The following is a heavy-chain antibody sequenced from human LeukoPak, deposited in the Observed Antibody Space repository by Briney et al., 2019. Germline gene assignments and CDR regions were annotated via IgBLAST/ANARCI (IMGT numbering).Heavy chain of an antibody. D-gene: IGHD3-22*01. V-gene: IGHV3-23*01. CDR3: AKARITMIVVVPFDY. CDR1: GFTFSNYA. Sequence: TGGSLRLSCAASGFTFSNYAMSWVRQAPGKGLEWVSTISGSGGSTDYADSVKGRFTISRDNSKNTLYLQMNSLRAEDTAVYYCAKARITMIVVVPFDYWGQGTLATVSS. J-gene: IGHJ4*02. CDR2: ISGSGGST.